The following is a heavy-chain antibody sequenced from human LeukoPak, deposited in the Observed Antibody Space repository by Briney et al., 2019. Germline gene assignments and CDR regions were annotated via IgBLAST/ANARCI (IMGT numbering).Heavy chain of an antibody. V-gene: IGHV3-21*04. CDR1: GFTFSSYS. Sequence: GGSLRLSCAASGFTFSSYSMNWVRQAPGKGLEWVSSISSSSSYIYYADSVKGRFTISRDNAKNSLFLQMNSLRAEDMALYYCARRSGDRAFDIWGQGTLVTVSS. J-gene: IGHJ3*02. CDR2: ISSSSSYI. CDR3: ARRSGDRAFDI. D-gene: IGHD3-10*01.